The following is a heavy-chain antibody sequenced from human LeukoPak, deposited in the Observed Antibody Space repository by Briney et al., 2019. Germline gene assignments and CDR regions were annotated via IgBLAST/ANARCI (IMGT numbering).Heavy chain of an antibody. J-gene: IGHJ4*02. CDR2: VYYSGT. V-gene: IGHV4-39*01. Sequence: NPSETLSLTCTFSGVSISSDGYYWGWVRQPPGKGLEWIGTVYYSGTYYNPSLKSRVAVSVDTSKNQFSLKLRSVTAADTAMYYSTRIGGSRVFGDYWGQGILVTVSS. D-gene: IGHD2-15*01. CDR1: GVSISSDGYY. CDR3: TRIGGSRVFGDY.